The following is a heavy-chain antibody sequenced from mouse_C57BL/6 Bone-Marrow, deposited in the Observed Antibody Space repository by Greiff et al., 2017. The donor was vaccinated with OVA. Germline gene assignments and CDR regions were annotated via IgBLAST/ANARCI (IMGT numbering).Heavy chain of an antibody. CDR1: GYTFTSYG. CDR3: ANYYYGSRFDY. D-gene: IGHD1-1*01. V-gene: IGHV1-81*01. Sequence: VQRVESGAELARPGASVKLSCKASGYTFTSYGISWVKQRTGQGLEWIGEIYPRSGNTYYNEKFKGKATLTADKSSSTAYMELRSLTSEDSAVYFCANYYYGSRFDYWGQGTTLTVSS. J-gene: IGHJ2*01. CDR2: IYPRSGNT.